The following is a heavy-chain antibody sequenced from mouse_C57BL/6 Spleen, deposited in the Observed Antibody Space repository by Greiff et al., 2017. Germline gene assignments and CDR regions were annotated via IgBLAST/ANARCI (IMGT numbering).Heavy chain of an antibody. D-gene: IGHD2-4*01. V-gene: IGHV7-3*01. J-gene: IGHJ4*01. CDR1: GFTFTDYY. Sequence: EVHLVESGGGLVKPGGSLSLSCAASGFTFTDYYMSWVRQPPGKALEWLGFIRNKANGYTTEYSASVKGRFTISRDNSQSILYLQMNALRAEDSATYYCARYRGLPYYAMDYWGQGTSVTVSS. CDR2: IRNKANGYTT. CDR3: ARYRGLPYYAMDY.